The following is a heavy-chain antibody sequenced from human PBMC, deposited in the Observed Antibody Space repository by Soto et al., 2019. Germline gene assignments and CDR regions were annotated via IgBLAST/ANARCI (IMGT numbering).Heavy chain of an antibody. Sequence: QVQLVQSGAEVKKPGASVKVSCKASGYTFTSYAMHWVRQAPGQRLEWMGWINAGNGNTKYSQKFQGRVTISRDTSSSTAYMELSSLRSEDTAVYYCARSSSCYPYRGDNGFDPWGQGTLVTVSS. CDR3: ARSSSCYPYRGDNGFDP. V-gene: IGHV1-3*01. CDR2: INAGNGNT. CDR1: GYTFTSYA. D-gene: IGHD6-13*01. J-gene: IGHJ5*02.